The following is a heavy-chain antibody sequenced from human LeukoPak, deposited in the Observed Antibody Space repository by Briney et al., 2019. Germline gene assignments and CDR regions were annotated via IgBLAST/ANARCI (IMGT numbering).Heavy chain of an antibody. CDR3: ARDTAMDDYGMDV. D-gene: IGHD5-18*01. Sequence: GGSLRLSCAASGFTFSSYSMNWVRQAPGEGLEWVSSISSSSSYIYYADSVKGRFTISRDNAKNSLYLQMNSLRAEDTAVYYCARDTAMDDYGMDVWGQGTTVTVSS. V-gene: IGHV3-21*01. CDR1: GFTFSSYS. J-gene: IGHJ6*02. CDR2: ISSSSSYI.